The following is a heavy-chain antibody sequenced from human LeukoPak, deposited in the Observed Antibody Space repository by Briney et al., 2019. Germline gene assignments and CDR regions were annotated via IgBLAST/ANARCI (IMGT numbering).Heavy chain of an antibody. CDR3: AGSSGYYIRFDY. CDR1: GGTFSSYA. D-gene: IGHD3-22*01. CDR2: IIPIFGTA. J-gene: IGHJ4*02. Sequence: ASVKVSCKASGGTFSSYAISWVRQAPRQGLEWMGGIIPIFGTANYAQKFQGRVTITADESTSTAYMELSSLRSEDTAVYYCAGSSGYYIRFDYWGQGTLVTVSS. V-gene: IGHV1-69*13.